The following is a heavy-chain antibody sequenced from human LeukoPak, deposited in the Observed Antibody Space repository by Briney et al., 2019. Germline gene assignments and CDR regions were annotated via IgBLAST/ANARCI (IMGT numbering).Heavy chain of an antibody. J-gene: IGHJ3*02. CDR3: AKDRKRPPDAFNI. CDR2: ISGSGGST. V-gene: IGHV3-23*01. Sequence: GGSLRLSCAASRFTFSDYYMSWIRQAPGKGLEWVSAISGSGGSTYYADSVKGRFTISRDNSKNTLYLQMNSLRAEDTAVYYCAKDRKRPPDAFNIWGQGTMVTVSS. CDR1: RFTFSDYY.